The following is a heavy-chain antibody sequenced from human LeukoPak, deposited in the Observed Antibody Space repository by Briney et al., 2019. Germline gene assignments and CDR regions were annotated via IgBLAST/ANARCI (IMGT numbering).Heavy chain of an antibody. CDR1: GFTFSSYA. D-gene: IGHD3-16*01. V-gene: IGHV3-30*04. CDR3: ASGRLGPFDY. CDR2: ISYDGSNK. J-gene: IGHJ4*02. Sequence: GGSLRLSCAASGFTFSSYAVHGVRQAPGKGLEWVAVISYDGSNKYYADSVRGRFTISRDNSKNTLYLQMNSLRAEDTAVYYCASGRLGPFDYWGQGTLVTVSS.